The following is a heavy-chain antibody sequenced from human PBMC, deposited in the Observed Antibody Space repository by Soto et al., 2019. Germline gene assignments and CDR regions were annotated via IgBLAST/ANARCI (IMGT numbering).Heavy chain of an antibody. V-gene: IGHV4-4*02. CDR1: GGSVSSRNW. D-gene: IGHD2-15*01. Sequence: QVQLQESGPGLVKPSETLSLTCAVSGGSVSSRNWWSWVRQPPGKGLEWIGQISQSGTANYNPYLKSRVTISVDKSKNQFSLILRSVTAADKAVYLCARHGGRFFEYWGQGILVNVPS. CDR3: ARHGGRFFEY. CDR2: ISQSGTA. J-gene: IGHJ4*02.